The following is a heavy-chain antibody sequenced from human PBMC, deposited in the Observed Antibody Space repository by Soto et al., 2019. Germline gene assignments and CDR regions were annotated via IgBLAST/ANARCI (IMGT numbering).Heavy chain of an antibody. CDR3: ASVSVAGRGYYFDY. Sequence: QVQLVQSGAEVKKPGASVKVSCKASGYTFTAYSLHWVRQAPGQGLEWKGWINPNSGGTNYEQKFQGRVTMTRDTSISTAYMDLSRLRSDDTAIYYCASVSVAGRGYYFDYWGQGTLVTVSS. J-gene: IGHJ4*02. CDR2: INPNSGGT. CDR1: GYTFTAYS. D-gene: IGHD6-19*01. V-gene: IGHV1-2*02.